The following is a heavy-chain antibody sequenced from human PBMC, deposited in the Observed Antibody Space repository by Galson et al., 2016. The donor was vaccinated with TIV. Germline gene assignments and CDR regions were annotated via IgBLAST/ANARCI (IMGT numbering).Heavy chain of an antibody. CDR2: ITSKTYGATT. D-gene: IGHD1-1*01. CDR3: TRTAMGSTRNAFDI. Sequence: LRLSCAASGFTFGHYAVNWFRQAPGKGLEWVGFITSKTYGATTEYAASVKGRFTISRDDSRNIAYLQMNSLKTEDTAVYCCTRTAMGSTRNAFDIWGQGTVVTVSS. V-gene: IGHV3-49*03. J-gene: IGHJ3*02. CDR1: GFTFGHYA.